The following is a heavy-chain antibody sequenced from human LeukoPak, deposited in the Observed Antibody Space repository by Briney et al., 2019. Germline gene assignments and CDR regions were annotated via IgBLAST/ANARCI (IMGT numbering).Heavy chain of an antibody. D-gene: IGHD2-21*02. Sequence: KASETLSFTCAASGYPTSSGYYCGSTRPPPRKWLGWIGSIYHGGSTYYNPSLQSRVTISVDTSKSQFSLKLSSVTAADTAVYYCARDVEDCGGDCYYFDYWGQGTLVTVSS. CDR3: ARDVEDCGGDCYYFDY. J-gene: IGHJ4*02. V-gene: IGHV4-38-2*02. CDR2: IYHGGST. CDR1: GYPTSSGYY.